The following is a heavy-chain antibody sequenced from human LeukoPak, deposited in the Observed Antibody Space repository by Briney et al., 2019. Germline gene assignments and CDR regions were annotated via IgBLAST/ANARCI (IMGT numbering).Heavy chain of an antibody. Sequence: GGSLRLSCAASGFTFSSYAMHWVRQAPGKGLEWVAVISYDGSNKYYADSVKGRFTISRDNSKNTLYLQMNSLRAEDTAVYYCARDRHYCSSTSCKFFYGMDVWGQGTTVTVSS. J-gene: IGHJ6*02. CDR2: ISYDGSNK. CDR3: ARDRHYCSSTSCKFFYGMDV. CDR1: GFTFSSYA. D-gene: IGHD2-2*01. V-gene: IGHV3-30-3*01.